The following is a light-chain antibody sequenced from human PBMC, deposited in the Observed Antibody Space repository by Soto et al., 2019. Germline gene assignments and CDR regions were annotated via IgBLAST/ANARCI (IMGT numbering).Light chain of an antibody. V-gene: IGKV3-11*01. CDR1: QSVITY. J-gene: IGKJ4*01. CDR2: DAS. Sequence: EVVLTQSPATLSLSPGERATLSCRASQSVITYLAWYQQKPGQAPRLLIYDASNRASGVPARFSGSGSGTDFTLTISSLEPEDVAVYYCQQRYIWPPLTFGGGTRVEIK. CDR3: QQRYIWPPLT.